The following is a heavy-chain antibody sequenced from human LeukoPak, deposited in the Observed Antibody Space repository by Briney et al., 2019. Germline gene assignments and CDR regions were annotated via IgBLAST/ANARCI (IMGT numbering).Heavy chain of an antibody. CDR3: ARHAGSGSPKFDY. CDR2: IYYSGST. Sequence: SETLSLTCTVSGGSISSYYWSWIRQPPGKGLEWIGYIYYSGSTNYNPSLKSRVTISVDTSKNQFSLKLSSVTAADTAVYYCARHAGSGSPKFDYWGQGTLVTVSS. V-gene: IGHV4-59*08. D-gene: IGHD3-10*01. J-gene: IGHJ4*02. CDR1: GGSISSYY.